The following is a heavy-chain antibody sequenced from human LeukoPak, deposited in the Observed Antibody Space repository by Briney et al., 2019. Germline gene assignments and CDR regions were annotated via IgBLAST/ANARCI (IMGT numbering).Heavy chain of an antibody. Sequence: GGSLRLSCAASGFTFSSYWRHWVRQAPGKGLVWVSRITGDGSGANYADSVKGRFTISRDNAKNTLYLQMNSLRAEDTAVYYCARFAVTTAGDYWGQGTLVTVSS. CDR1: GFTFSSYW. D-gene: IGHD1-1*01. CDR2: ITGDGSGA. CDR3: ARFAVTTAGDY. J-gene: IGHJ4*02. V-gene: IGHV3-74*01.